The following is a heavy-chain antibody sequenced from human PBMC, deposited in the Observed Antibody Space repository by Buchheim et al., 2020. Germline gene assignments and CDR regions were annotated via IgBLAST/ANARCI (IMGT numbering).Heavy chain of an antibody. D-gene: IGHD3-10*01. CDR1: GFSLSTSGVG. CDR3: AHAGVLFRGELQYYFDY. J-gene: IGHJ4*02. Sequence: QITLKESGPTLVKPTQTLTLTCTFSGFSLSTSGVGVGWIRQPPGKALEWLALIYWDDDKCYSPSLKSRLPITKDTSQTQEVLTMTNMDPVDTATYYCAHAGVLFRGELQYYFDYWGQGTL. V-gene: IGHV2-5*02. CDR2: IYWDDDK.